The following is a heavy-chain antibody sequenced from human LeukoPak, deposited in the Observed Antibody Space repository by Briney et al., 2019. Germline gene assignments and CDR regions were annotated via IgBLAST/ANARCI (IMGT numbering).Heavy chain of an antibody. V-gene: IGHV3-48*01. J-gene: IGHJ4*02. CDR2: ISSSSSTI. Sequence: GGSLRLSCAASGFTFSSYSMNWVRQAPGKGLEWVSSISSSSSTIYYADSVKGRFTISRDNAKNSLYLQMNSLRAEDTAVYYCARAPYDFWSGYYTPHFDYWGQGTLVTVSS. D-gene: IGHD3-3*01. CDR1: GFTFSSYS. CDR3: ARAPYDFWSGYYTPHFDY.